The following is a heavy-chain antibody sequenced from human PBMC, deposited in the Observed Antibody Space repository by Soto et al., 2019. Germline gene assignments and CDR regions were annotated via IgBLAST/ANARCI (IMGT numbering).Heavy chain of an antibody. CDR2: IYWDDDK. CDR1: GFSLSTSGVG. V-gene: IGHV2-5*02. J-gene: IGHJ5*02. D-gene: IGHD5-12*01. CDR3: AHRRYSGYDEDLNWFDP. Sequence: QITLKESGPTLVKPTQTLTLTCTFSGFSLSTSGVGVGWIRQPPGKALEWLALIYWDDDKRYSPSLKSRLTSTKDTSKNQVVLTMTNMDPVDTATYYCAHRRYSGYDEDLNWFDPWGQGTLVTVSS.